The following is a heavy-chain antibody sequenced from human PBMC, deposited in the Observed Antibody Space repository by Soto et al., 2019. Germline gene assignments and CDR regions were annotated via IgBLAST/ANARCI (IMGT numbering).Heavy chain of an antibody. CDR1: GLDVSTNY. Sequence: GGSLRLSCAASGLDVSTNYMNWVRQAPGKGLEWVSMIYSSGTTYYADSVKGRFSISRDKSENTLYLQMNSLRAEDTAVYYCAKDATNYYYYYGMDVWGQGTTVTAP. CDR2: IYSSGTT. D-gene: IGHD4-17*01. J-gene: IGHJ6*02. CDR3: AKDATNYYYYYGMDV. V-gene: IGHV3-66*03.